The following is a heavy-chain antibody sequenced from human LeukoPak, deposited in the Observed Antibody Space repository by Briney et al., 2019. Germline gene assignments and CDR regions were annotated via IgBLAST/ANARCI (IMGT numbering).Heavy chain of an antibody. CDR3: ARELYLKYGMDV. J-gene: IGHJ6*02. V-gene: IGHV3-74*01. CDR2: INSDGSTT. Sequence: PGGSLRLSCAASGFTFSSYWMHWVRQAPGKGLVWVSRINSDGSTTNYADSVKGRFTISRDNAKNTVYLQMNSLRAEDTAVYYCARELYLKYGMDVWGQGTTVTVSS. D-gene: IGHD2-8*01. CDR1: GFTFSSYW.